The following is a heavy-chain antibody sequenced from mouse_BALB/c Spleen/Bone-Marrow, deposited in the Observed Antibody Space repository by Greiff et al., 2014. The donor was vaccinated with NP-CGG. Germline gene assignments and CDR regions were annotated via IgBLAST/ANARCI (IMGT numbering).Heavy chain of an antibody. CDR2: IDPASGNI. J-gene: IGHJ2*01. CDR1: GFNIKDTY. D-gene: IGHD4-1*01. CDR3: ASLTGTFDY. Sequence: EVQLQQSGTDLVKPGASVKLSCTASGFNIKDTYMHWVKQRPEQGLDWIGRIDPASGNIQYDPKFQGRAAITADTSSNTAYLQLSSLTSEDTAVYYCASLTGTFDYWGQGTALTVSS. V-gene: IGHV14-3*02.